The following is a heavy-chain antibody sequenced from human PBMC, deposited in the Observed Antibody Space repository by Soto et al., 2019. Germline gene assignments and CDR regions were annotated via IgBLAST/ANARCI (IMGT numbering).Heavy chain of an antibody. Sequence: GGSLRLSCAASGFTFSSYAMSWVRQAPGKGLEWVSAISGSGGSTYYADSVKGRFTISRDNSKNTLYLQMNSLRAEDTAVYYCAKGTEYYYGSGSYSPGYWGQGTLVTVSS. CDR3: AKGTEYYYGSGSYSPGY. CDR2: ISGSGGST. CDR1: GFTFSSYA. D-gene: IGHD3-10*01. V-gene: IGHV3-23*01. J-gene: IGHJ4*02.